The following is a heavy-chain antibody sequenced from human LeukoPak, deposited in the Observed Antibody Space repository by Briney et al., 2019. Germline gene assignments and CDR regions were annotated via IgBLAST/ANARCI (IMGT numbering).Heavy chain of an antibody. CDR3: ARYSSTFRGDAFDI. J-gene: IGHJ3*02. D-gene: IGHD6-13*01. CDR1: GGSISSGDYY. Sequence: SQTLSLTCTVSGGSISSGDYYWSWIRQPPGKGLEWIGYICYSGSTYYNPSLKSRVTISLDTSKNQFSLKLSSVTAADTAVYYCARYSSTFRGDAFDIWGQGTMVTVSS. V-gene: IGHV4-30-4*01. CDR2: ICYSGST.